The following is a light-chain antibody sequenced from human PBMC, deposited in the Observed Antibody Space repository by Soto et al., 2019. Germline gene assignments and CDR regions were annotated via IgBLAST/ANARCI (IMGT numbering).Light chain of an antibody. CDR3: SSYTSSGSNV. CDR2: DVS. CDR1: SSDVGGYNY. V-gene: IGLV2-14*01. J-gene: IGLJ1*01. Sequence: QSVLTQPASVSGSPGQSITISCTGTSSDVGGYNYVSWYQQYPGKAPKLMIFDVSYRPSGVSNRFSGSKSGNTASPTISGLQAEDEADYYCSSYTSSGSNVFGTGTKVTVL.